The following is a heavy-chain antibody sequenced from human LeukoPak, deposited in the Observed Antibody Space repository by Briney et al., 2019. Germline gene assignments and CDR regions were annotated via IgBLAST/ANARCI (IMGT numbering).Heavy chain of an antibody. CDR3: AGGSTVVTDY. J-gene: IGHJ4*02. D-gene: IGHD4-23*01. CDR1: GFTVSSND. Sequence: GGSLRLSAAASGFTVSSNDMSWVRQAPGKGLEWVSVIYSGGSTYYADSVKGRFTISRDISKNTLFLQMNSLRAEDTAVYYCAGGSTVVTDYWGQGTLVTVSS. V-gene: IGHV3-53*01. CDR2: IYSGGST.